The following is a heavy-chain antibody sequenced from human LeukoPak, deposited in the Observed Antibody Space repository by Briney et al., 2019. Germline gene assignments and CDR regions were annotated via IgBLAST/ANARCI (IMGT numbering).Heavy chain of an antibody. Sequence: PSETLSLTCTVSGGSISSGSYYWSWIRQPAGKGLEWIGRIYTSGSTNYNPSPKSRVTISVDTSKNQFSLKLSSVTAADTAVYYCAHYGDYLGGDFDYWGQGTLVTVSS. CDR3: AHYGDYLGGDFDY. CDR2: IYTSGST. J-gene: IGHJ4*02. V-gene: IGHV4-61*02. D-gene: IGHD4-17*01. CDR1: GGSISSGSYY.